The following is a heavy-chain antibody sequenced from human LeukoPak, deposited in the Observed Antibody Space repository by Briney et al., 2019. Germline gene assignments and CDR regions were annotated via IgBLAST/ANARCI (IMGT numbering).Heavy chain of an antibody. CDR1: GFTFDEYA. J-gene: IGHJ4*02. CDR3: VKALDYGSGSYPFDY. V-gene: IGHV3-9*01. Sequence: PGGSLRLSCAASGFTFDEYAMHWVRQAPGKGLEWVSGISWNSGSIGYADSVKGRFTISRDNAKNPLYLQMNSLRAEDTALYYCVKALDYGSGSYPFDYWGQGTLVTVSS. D-gene: IGHD3-10*01. CDR2: ISWNSGSI.